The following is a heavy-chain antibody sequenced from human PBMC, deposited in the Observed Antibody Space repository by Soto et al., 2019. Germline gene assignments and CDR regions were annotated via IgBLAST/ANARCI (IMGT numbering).Heavy chain of an antibody. V-gene: IGHV3-23*01. Sequence: EVQLLESGGGLVQPGGSLRLSCAASGITFSEYAMTWVRQAPGKGLEWVSSISGSGGRTSYADSVKGRFTISRDNSNNTLYLQLSSLRAGDAALYFCARARFAESAPGGYWGQGALVTVSS. CDR3: ARARFAESAPGGY. D-gene: IGHD3-10*01. J-gene: IGHJ4*02. CDR2: ISGSGGRT. CDR1: GITFSEYA.